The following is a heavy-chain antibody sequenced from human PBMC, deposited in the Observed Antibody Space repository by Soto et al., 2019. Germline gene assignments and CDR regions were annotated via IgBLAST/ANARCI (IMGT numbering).Heavy chain of an antibody. V-gene: IGHV3-9*03. CDR1: GFTCDADA. Sequence: DVPRVESGGGLDQPGRSLRLSCAASGFTCDADAMHWVLQAPWKGMAWLSGTSWNSGSIGYADSVKGRFTISSDKAKNSLYMQMDSLSAEDMAMYYCQKQAYASAGSTVDGGGQGTLVTVSS. CDR2: TSWNSGSI. CDR3: QKQAYASAGSTVDG. J-gene: IGHJ4*02. D-gene: IGHD2-2*01.